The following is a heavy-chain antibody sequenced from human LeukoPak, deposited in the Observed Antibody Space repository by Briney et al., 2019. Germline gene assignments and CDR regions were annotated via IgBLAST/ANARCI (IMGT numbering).Heavy chain of an antibody. J-gene: IGHJ5*02. CDR2: ISPKSGAT. CDR1: GYTFTAYY. Sequence: GASVKVSCKAYGYTFTAYYLHWVRQAPGQGLEWMGWISPKSGATKYAQKFQDRVTMTRDTSINTAYMELSRLRSDDTAVYYCARFSVGGRYDFDLWGQGTLVTVSS. D-gene: IGHD3-9*01. V-gene: IGHV1-2*02. CDR3: ARFSVGGRYDFDL.